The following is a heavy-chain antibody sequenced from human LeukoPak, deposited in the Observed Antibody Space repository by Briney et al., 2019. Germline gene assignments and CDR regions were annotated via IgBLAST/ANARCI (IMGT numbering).Heavy chain of an antibody. CDR2: IAYHGGAE. V-gene: IGHV3-30*18. Sequence: GGSLRLSCAASGFSFSSYGMHWVRQAPGKGLEWVAVIAYHGGAEYYADSVKGRFTISRDNSKNTVDLQLNSLRAEDSAVYYCAKQSFRMVNYFDYWGQGTLVTVSS. J-gene: IGHJ4*02. CDR1: GFSFSSYG. CDR3: AKQSFRMVNYFDY. D-gene: IGHD3-16*02.